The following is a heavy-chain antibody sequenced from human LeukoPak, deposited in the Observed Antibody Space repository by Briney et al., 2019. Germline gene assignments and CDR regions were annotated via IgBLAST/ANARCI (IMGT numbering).Heavy chain of an antibody. Sequence: SETLSLTCTVSGGSISSSYWTWIRQPAGKGLEWIGRIDASGSFNYNPSLKSRVTMSADRSNNQFSLKLSPVTAADTAVYYCARVASSGWYPFDYWGQRTLVTVSS. CDR2: IDASGSF. D-gene: IGHD6-19*01. CDR3: ARVASSGWYPFDY. V-gene: IGHV4-4*07. CDR1: GGSISSSY. J-gene: IGHJ4*02.